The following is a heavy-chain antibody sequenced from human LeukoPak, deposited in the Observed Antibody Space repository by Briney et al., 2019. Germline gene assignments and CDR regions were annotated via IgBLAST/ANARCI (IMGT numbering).Heavy chain of an antibody. D-gene: IGHD2-2*02. CDR3: AIGGDSTTSCYRCFNF. CDR2: VFPDDSDT. Sequence: SGECLKISCKGSGYRFSNYWIVWVRQMPGKGLEWMGIVFPDDSDTRYSPSFQGQITISADKSISTPYLQWSSLKASDTAMYYCAIGGDSTTSCYRCFNFWGQGTLVTVSS. CDR1: GYRFSNYW. V-gene: IGHV5-51*01. J-gene: IGHJ4*02.